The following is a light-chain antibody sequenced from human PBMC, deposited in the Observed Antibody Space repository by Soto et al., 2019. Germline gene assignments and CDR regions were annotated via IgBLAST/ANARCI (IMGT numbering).Light chain of an antibody. V-gene: IGLV2-14*01. J-gene: IGLJ1*01. CDR3: SSYSSTSTLYV. CDR1: SSDIGAYNY. CDR2: EVT. Sequence: QSVLTQPASVSASPGQSITISRIGTSSDIGAYNYVSWYQQHPGKVPKLMIYEVTNRPSGLSNRFSGSKSGNTASLTISGLQAEDEAEYFCSSYSSTSTLYVFGTGTKVTVL.